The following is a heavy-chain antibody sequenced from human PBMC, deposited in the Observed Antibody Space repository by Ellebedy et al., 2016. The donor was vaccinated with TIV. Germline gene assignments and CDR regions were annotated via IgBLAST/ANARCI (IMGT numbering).Heavy chain of an antibody. D-gene: IGHD3-3*01. CDR1: GGSFSGYY. V-gene: IGHV4-34*01. Sequence: SETLSLTXAVYGGSFSGYYWSWIRQPPGKGLEWIGEINHSGSTNYNPSLKSRVTISVDTSKNQFSLKLSSVTAADTAVYYCARGRSITIFGVVTHYYYYYYMDVWGKGTTVTVSS. CDR3: ARGRSITIFGVVTHYYYYYYMDV. J-gene: IGHJ6*03. CDR2: INHSGST.